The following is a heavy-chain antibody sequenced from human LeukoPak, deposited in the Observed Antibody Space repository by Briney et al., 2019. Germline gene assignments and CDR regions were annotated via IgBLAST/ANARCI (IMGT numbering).Heavy chain of an antibody. J-gene: IGHJ6*03. CDR2: IYYSGSP. CDR1: GGSISSSSYY. CDR3: AREHRIYSSSAYYYYMDV. V-gene: IGHV4-39*02. Sequence: SETLSLPCTVSGGSISSSSYYWGWVRQPPGKGLEWIGCIYYSGSPYYNPSRKSRVPISLDTSKNEFSLKLSSVTAADTAVYYCAREHRIYSSSAYYYYMDVWGKGTTVTVSS. D-gene: IGHD6-13*01.